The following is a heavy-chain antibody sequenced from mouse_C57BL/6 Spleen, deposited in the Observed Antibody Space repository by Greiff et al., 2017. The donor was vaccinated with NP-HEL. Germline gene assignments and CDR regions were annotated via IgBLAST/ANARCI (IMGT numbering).Heavy chain of an antibody. V-gene: IGHV1-15*01. D-gene: IGHD1-1*01. CDR3: TRGSRDWYFDV. J-gene: IGHJ1*03. CDR2: IDPETGGT. CDR1: GYTFTDYE. Sequence: VKLQESGAELVRPGASVTLSCKASGYTFTDYEMHWVKQTPVHGLEWIGAIDPETGGTAYNQKFKGKAILTADTSSSTAYMELRSLTSEDSAVYYCTRGSRDWYFDVWGTGTTVTVSS.